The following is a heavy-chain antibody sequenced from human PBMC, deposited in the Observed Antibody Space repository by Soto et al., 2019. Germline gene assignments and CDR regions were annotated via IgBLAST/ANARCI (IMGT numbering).Heavy chain of an antibody. CDR1: GFTFSSYA. V-gene: IGHV3-23*01. D-gene: IGHD3-22*01. Sequence: EVQLLESGGGLVQPGGSLRLSCAASGFTFSSYAMSWVRQAPGKGLEWVPAISGSGGSTYYADSVKGRFTISRDNSKNTLYLQMNSLRAEDTAVYYCAKGDRYYYDSSGYLPFDYWGQGTLVTVSS. CDR3: AKGDRYYYDSSGYLPFDY. J-gene: IGHJ4*02. CDR2: ISGSGGST.